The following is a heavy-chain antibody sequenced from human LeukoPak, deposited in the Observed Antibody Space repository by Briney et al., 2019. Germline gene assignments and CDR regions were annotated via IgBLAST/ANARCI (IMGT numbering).Heavy chain of an antibody. CDR2: VSYSGST. CDR1: GGSIRSYD. J-gene: IGHJ6*02. D-gene: IGHD2-2*01. CDR3: ARADRDTRGYYYYGVDV. V-gene: IGHV4-59*01. Sequence: PSETLSLTCSVSGGSIRSYDWSWIRQPPGKGLEWIGYVSYSGSTKYNPSLKSRVSISIDTSKNQFSLKLASVTAADTAVYYCARADRDTRGYYYYGVDVWGQGTTVTVCS.